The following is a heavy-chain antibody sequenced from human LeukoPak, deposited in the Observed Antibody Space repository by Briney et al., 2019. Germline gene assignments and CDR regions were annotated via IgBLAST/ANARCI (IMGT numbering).Heavy chain of an antibody. CDR1: GYTFTSNY. D-gene: IGHD5-18*01. CDR3: ARHGGGYSYGFFDY. V-gene: IGHV1-46*01. Sequence: GASVKVSCRAFGYTFTSNYMHWVRQAPGQGPEWMGVISPSGGSTTYAQKFQGRVTLTRDMSTSTDYLELSSLRSEDTAVYYCARHGGGYSYGFFDYWGQGTLVTVSS. CDR2: ISPSGGST. J-gene: IGHJ4*02.